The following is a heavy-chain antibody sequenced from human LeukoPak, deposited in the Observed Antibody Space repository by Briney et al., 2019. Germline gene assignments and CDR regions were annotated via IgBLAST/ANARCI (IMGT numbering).Heavy chain of an antibody. CDR2: IYYSGST. CDR1: GGSITSNTYF. Sequence: SETLSLTCIVSGGSITSNTYFWDWIRQTPGKGLEWIGSIYYSGSTNYNPSLKSRVTISVDTSKNQFSLKLSSVTAADTAVYYCARDSSIDYGSGFVYDYWGQGTLVTVSS. J-gene: IGHJ4*02. D-gene: IGHD3-10*01. CDR3: ARDSSIDYGSGFVYDY. V-gene: IGHV4-39*07.